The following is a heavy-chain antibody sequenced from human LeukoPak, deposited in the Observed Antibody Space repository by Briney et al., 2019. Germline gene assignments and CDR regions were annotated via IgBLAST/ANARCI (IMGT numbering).Heavy chain of an antibody. V-gene: IGHV3-23*01. CDR2: VSPPGGGT. CDR3: ARDLAWGAFDY. D-gene: IGHD3-16*01. Sequence: PGGSLRLSCAASGFTFSNHGMNWVRQAPGKGLEGLSGVSPPGGGTYYADSVKGRFTISRDDSKNTLSLQMNSLRVEDTAVYYCARDLAWGAFDYWGQGTLVTVSS. J-gene: IGHJ4*02. CDR1: GFTFSNHG.